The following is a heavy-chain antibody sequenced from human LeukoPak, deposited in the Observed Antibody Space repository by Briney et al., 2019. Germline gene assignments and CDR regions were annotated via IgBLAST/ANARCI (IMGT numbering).Heavy chain of an antibody. Sequence: ASVKVSCKASGYTFTSYAMHWVRQAPGQRLEWMGWINAGNGNTKYSQKFQGRVTITRDTSASTAYMELSSLRSEDTAVYHCARDKRGSAGFDYWGQGTLVTVSS. CDR1: GYTFTSYA. V-gene: IGHV1-3*01. CDR2: INAGNGNT. D-gene: IGHD3-10*01. J-gene: IGHJ4*02. CDR3: ARDKRGSAGFDY.